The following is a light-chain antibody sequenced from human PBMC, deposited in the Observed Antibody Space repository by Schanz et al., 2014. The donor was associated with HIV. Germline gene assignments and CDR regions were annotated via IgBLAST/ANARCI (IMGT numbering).Light chain of an antibody. V-gene: IGKV1-5*03. J-gene: IGKJ2*02. CDR3: QQYNDDSCT. CDR1: QYISRW. CDR2: QAS. Sequence: DIQMTQSPSTLSASVGDGVTITCRASQYISRWLAWYQQKPGQAPHLLIYQASTLQTGVSSRFSGSGSGTEFTLTISSLQPDDFATYYCQQYNDDSCTFGQGTKLDFK.